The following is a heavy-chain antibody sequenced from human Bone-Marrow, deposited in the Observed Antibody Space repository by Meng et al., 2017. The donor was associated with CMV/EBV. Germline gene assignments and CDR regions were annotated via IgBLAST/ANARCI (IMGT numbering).Heavy chain of an antibody. V-gene: IGHV1-2*02. J-gene: IGHJ5*02. CDR1: GYIFTDYY. Sequence: QVQLVQSGAEVKKPGASVRVSRKASGYIFTDYYTLWLRQAPGQGLEWMGWINSNNGIVEYAQKFQGRVTMTRDTSLSTTYLELSSLRSDDTALYYCARDPYNGRANPFDPWSQGSLVTVSS. CDR3: ARDPYNGRANPFDP. D-gene: IGHD2-8*01. CDR2: INSNNGIV.